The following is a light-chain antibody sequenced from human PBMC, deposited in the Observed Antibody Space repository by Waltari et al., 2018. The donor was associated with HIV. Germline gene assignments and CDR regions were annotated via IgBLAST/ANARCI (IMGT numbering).Light chain of an antibody. CDR1: SRDVGDYNY. CDR3: SSYVGSNRV. V-gene: IGLV2-8*01. CDR2: EVN. Sequence: QSALTQPPSASGSPGQSVTISCTGISRDVGDYNYVPWYQQHPGKAPQLMIYEVNKLPSGVPDRFSGSKSGNTASLTVSGLQAEDEADYYCSSYVGSNRVFGGGTKLTVL. J-gene: IGLJ3*02.